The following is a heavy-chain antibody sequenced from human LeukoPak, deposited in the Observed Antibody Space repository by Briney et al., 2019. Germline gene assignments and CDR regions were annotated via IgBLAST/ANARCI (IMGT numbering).Heavy chain of an antibody. CDR3: ARAPAYCSSTSCYAGGIDY. CDR1: GGSISSYY. D-gene: IGHD2-2*01. CDR2: IYYSGST. V-gene: IGHV4-59*01. Sequence: SETLSLTCTVSGGSISSYYWSWIRQPPGKGLEWIGYIYYSGSTNYNPSLKSRVTISVDTSKNQFSLKLSSVTAADTAVYCCARAPAYCSSTSCYAGGIDYWGQGTLVTVSS. J-gene: IGHJ4*02.